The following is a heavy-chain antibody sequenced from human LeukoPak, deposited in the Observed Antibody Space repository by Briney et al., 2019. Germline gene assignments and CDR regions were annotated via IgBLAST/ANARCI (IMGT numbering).Heavy chain of an antibody. Sequence: ASVKVSCKASGYTFTSYGISWVRQAPGQGLEWMGWISAYNGNTNYAQKLQGRVTMTTDTSTSTAYMELRSLRSDDTAVYYCARGSIVVVLAAEGPWGQGTLVIVSS. CDR2: ISAYNGNT. CDR1: GYTFTSYG. V-gene: IGHV1-18*01. D-gene: IGHD2-2*01. J-gene: IGHJ5*02. CDR3: ARGSIVVVLAAEGP.